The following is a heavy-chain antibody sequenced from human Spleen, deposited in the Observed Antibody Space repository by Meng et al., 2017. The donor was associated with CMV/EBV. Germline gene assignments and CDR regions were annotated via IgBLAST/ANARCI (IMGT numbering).Heavy chain of an antibody. CDR2: IYYSGST. CDR3: ARDRKHYGERGWFDP. V-gene: IGHV4-30-4*01. CDR1: GGSISSGDYY. J-gene: IGHJ5*02. D-gene: IGHD4-17*01. Sequence: QVQLQESGPGLVKPSQPLSLTCTGPGGSISSGDYYWSWIRQPPGKGLEWIGYIYYSGSTYSNASLKSRVTISIDRSKNQFSLKLSSVTAADTAVYYCARDRKHYGERGWFDPWGQGTLVTVSS.